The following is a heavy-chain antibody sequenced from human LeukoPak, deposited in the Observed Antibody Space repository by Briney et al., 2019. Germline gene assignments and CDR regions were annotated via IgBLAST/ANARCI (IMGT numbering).Heavy chain of an antibody. CDR1: GFTFSSYW. V-gene: IGHV3-7*01. J-gene: IGHJ4*02. CDR2: IKQDGSEK. Sequence: PGGSLRLSCAASGFTFSSYWMSWVRQAPGKGLEWVANIKQDGSEKYYVDSVKGRFTISRDNAKNSLYLQMNSLRAEDTAVYYCAREYYDSSGYYSKGYPQLDCWGQGTLVTVSS. D-gene: IGHD3-22*01. CDR3: AREYYDSSGYYSKGYPQLDC.